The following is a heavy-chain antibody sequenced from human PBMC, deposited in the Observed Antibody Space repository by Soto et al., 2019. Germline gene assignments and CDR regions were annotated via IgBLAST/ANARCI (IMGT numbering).Heavy chain of an antibody. D-gene: IGHD2-15*01. Sequence: SETLSLTCAAYGGYFSGYYWSWIRQPPGKGLEWIGEINHSGGTNYNPSLKSRVTISVDTSKNQFSLKLSSVTAADTAVYYCASYYCSGGSCYSSRYMDVWGKGTTVTVSS. J-gene: IGHJ6*03. V-gene: IGHV4-34*01. CDR3: ASYYCSGGSCYSSRYMDV. CDR2: INHSGGT. CDR1: GGYFSGYY.